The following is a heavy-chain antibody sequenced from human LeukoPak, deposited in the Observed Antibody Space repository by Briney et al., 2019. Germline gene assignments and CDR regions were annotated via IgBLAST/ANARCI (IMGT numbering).Heavy chain of an antibody. CDR3: TKSPFSGSYRFED. V-gene: IGHV3-23*01. D-gene: IGHD1-26*01. CDR2: ISGSGVST. J-gene: IGHJ4*02. CDR1: GFTFSSYA. Sequence: GGSLRPSCAASGFTFSSYAMSWVRQAPGKGLEWVSVISGSGVSTYYADSLKGRFTIPRANSKNTLYLQMNSLRAEDTALYYCTKSPFSGSYRFEDWGQGTLVTVSS.